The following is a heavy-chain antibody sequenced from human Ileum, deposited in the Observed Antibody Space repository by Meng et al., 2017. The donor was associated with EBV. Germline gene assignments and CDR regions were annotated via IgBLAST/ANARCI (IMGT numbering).Heavy chain of an antibody. Sequence: VAPQESGPGLLKPADPLSPCCAVAGYSLSTTNGWGWTRQLAGKGLEWIGHIYYSGTTYTNPSLKSRVTMSIDPSKNQFSLKLSSVTAVDTAVYYCARNSESGSYIDYWGLGTLVTVSS. CDR3: ARNSESGSYIDY. J-gene: IGHJ4*02. D-gene: IGHD1-26*01. V-gene: IGHV4-28*01. CDR2: IYYSGTT. CDR1: GYSLSTTNG.